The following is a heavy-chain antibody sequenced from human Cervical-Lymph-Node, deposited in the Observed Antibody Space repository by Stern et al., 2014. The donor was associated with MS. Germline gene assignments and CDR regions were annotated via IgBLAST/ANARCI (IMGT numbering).Heavy chain of an antibody. CDR2: INLNSGSA. D-gene: IGHD1-14*01. Sequence: VQLVESGAEVKKPGASVKVSCKASGYTFTSYYMHWVRQAPGQGLEWMGIINLNSGSATYAQKFQGRVTMARDTSTNTVFMDLSSLRFEDTATYYCAREGVGTEIDLFDYWGQGALVTISS. V-gene: IGHV1-46*01. J-gene: IGHJ4*02. CDR3: AREGVGTEIDLFDY. CDR1: GYTFTSYY.